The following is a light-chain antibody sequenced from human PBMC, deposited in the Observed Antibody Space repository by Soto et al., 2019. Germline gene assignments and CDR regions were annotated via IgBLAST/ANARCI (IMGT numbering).Light chain of an antibody. V-gene: IGLV1-47*02. Sequence: QSVLSQPPSASGTPGQRVTISCSGSSSNIGINFVYWYQQLPGTAPKLLIYSNNQRPSGVPDRFTGSRSGTSASLAIRGLXSEDEAEYYCAVWDDSLSGYVFGTGTKVTVL. CDR1: SSNIGINF. CDR3: AVWDDSLSGYV. J-gene: IGLJ1*01. CDR2: SNN.